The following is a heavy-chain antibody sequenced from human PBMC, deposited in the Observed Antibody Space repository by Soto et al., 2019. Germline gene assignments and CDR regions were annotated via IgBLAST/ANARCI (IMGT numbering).Heavy chain of an antibody. J-gene: IGHJ3*02. V-gene: IGHV6-1*01. CDR1: GDSVSSNIAA. CDR2: TYYRSKWYN. D-gene: IGHD6-13*01. Sequence: SQTLSLTCGISGDSVSSNIAAWTWIRQSPSRGLEWLGRTYYRSKWYNEDAVSVRGRISINPDTSKNQFSLQLNSVTPEDTGVYYCARFIAAVGLGSRAFDIWGQGTMVTVSS. CDR3: ARFIAAVGLGSRAFDI.